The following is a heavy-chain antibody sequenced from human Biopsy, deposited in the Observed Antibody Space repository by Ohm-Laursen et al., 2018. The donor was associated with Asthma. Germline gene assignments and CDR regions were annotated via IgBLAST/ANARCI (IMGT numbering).Heavy chain of an antibody. D-gene: IGHD3-10*01. CDR1: GVSFSTYG. V-gene: IGHV3-30*03. J-gene: IGHJ6*02. Sequence: SLRLSCTASGVSFSTYGMNWVRQAPGKGLEWVAVISYDGSTKYSADSVKGRFIVSRDISKNILSLQMNSLRPEDTAVYYCARDVVWFREVGGMDVWGQGTTVTVSS. CDR2: ISYDGSTK. CDR3: ARDVVWFREVGGMDV.